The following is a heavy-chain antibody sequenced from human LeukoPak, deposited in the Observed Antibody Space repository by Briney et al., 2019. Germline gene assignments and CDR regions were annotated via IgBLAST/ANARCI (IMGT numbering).Heavy chain of an antibody. CDR3: ARHVRFEPYYFDY. V-gene: IGHV4-59*08. Sequence: SETLSLTCTVSVRSISCYYWSWVRQPPGKGLEWIGYFYYSGSTNYTPSLKSRVTISVDTSKTQFSLKLSSVTAADTAVYYCARHVRFEPYYFDYWGQGTLVTVSS. J-gene: IGHJ4*02. CDR1: VRSISCYY. D-gene: IGHD3-3*01. CDR2: FYYSGST.